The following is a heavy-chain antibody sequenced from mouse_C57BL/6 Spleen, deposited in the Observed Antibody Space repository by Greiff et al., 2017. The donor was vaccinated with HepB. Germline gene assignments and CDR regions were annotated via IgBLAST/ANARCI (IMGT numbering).Heavy chain of an antibody. CDR2: INPSSGYT. J-gene: IGHJ2*01. V-gene: IGHV1-4*01. CDR3: ARGAITTGLGY. CDR1: GYTFTSYT. Sequence: VQLQESGAELARPGASVKMSCKASGYTFTSYTMHWVKQRPGQGLEWIGYINPSSGYTKYNQKFKDKATLTADKSSSTAYMQLSSLTSEDSAVYYCARGAITTGLGYWGQGTTLTVSS. D-gene: IGHD1-1*01.